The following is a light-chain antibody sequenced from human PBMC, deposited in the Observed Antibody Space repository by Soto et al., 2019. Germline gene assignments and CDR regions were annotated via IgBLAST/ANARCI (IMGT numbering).Light chain of an antibody. V-gene: IGKV1-39*01. CDR3: QQSHITTLFT. CDR1: QNINSH. Sequence: DIQMTQSPSSLSASLGDRVTITCRASQNINSHLNWYQQKPGKAPKVLIYAASRLQSGVPSRFSGSGSGTEFPITISSLEPEDFATYYCQQSHITTLFTFGKGTKLEIK. CDR2: AAS. J-gene: IGKJ2*01.